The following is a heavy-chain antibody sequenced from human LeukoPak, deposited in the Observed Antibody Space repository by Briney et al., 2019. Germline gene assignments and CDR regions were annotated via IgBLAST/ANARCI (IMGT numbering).Heavy chain of an antibody. J-gene: IGHJ1*01. CDR1: GFTFSSYW. Sequence: PGGSLRLSCAASGFTFSSYWMHWVRQAPGKGLVWVSRINSDGSSTSYADSVKGRFTISRDNAKNTLYLQMNSLRAEDTAVYYCARARNYHDSSGLFQHWGQGTLVTVSS. V-gene: IGHV3-74*01. CDR2: INSDGSST. D-gene: IGHD3-22*01. CDR3: ARARNYHDSSGLFQH.